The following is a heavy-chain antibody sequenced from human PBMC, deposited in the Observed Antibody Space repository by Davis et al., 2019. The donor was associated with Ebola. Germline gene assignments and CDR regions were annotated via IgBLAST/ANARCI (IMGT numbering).Heavy chain of an antibody. CDR3: VVVPYYYYGMDV. CDR1: GGSISSSGYY. J-gene: IGHJ6*02. Sequence: SETLSLTCTVSGGSISSSGYYWGWIRQHPGEGLEWIGCIYYRGSTYYSPSLKSRVSMSIDTSKNQFSLNLSSVTAADTAVYYCVVVPYYYYGMDVWGQGTTVTVSS. V-gene: IGHV4-31*03. D-gene: IGHD2-15*01. CDR2: IYYRGST.